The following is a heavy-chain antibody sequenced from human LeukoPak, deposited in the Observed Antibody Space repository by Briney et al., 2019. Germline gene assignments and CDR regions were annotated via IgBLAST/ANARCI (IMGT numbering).Heavy chain of an antibody. Sequence: PSETLSLTCTVSGGSISSYYWSWIRQPPGKGLEWIGYIYDRGSTNYNPSLKSRVIISVDTSKNQFSLKLSSVTAADTAVYYCARSRTHDAFDIWGQGTMVTVSS. CDR1: GGSISSYY. J-gene: IGHJ3*02. V-gene: IGHV4-59*12. CDR2: IYDRGST. D-gene: IGHD2-2*01. CDR3: ARSRTHDAFDI.